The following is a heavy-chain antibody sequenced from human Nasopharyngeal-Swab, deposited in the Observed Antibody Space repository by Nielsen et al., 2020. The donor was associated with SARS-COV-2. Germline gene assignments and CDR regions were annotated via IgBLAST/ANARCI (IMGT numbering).Heavy chain of an antibody. J-gene: IGHJ3*02. CDR3: ARGIVSGSYGDKTDAFEI. V-gene: IGHV1-69*06. CDR2: IIPIFGTA. D-gene: IGHD1-26*01. Sequence: SVKVSCKASGGTFSSYAISWVRQAPGQGLEWMGGIIPIFGTANYAQKFQGRVTITADKSTSTAYMELSSLRSEDTAVYYCARGIVSGSYGDKTDAFEIWGQGTMVTVSS. CDR1: GGTFSSYA.